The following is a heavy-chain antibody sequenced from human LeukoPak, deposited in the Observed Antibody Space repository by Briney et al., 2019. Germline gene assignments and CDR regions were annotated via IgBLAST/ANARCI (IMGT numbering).Heavy chain of an antibody. CDR2: AFYSGST. CDR1: GGFVTSNDFY. V-gene: IGHV4-39*01. Sequence: SETLSLTCTVSGGFVTSNDFYWGWIRQPPGGGLEWIGAAFYSGSTYYNPSLKSRATISVDTSKNQFSLKLTSVTAADTAVYYCADYDVSSGRPLDPWGQGNLVTVSS. CDR3: ADYDVSSGRPLDP. J-gene: IGHJ5*02. D-gene: IGHD3-3*01.